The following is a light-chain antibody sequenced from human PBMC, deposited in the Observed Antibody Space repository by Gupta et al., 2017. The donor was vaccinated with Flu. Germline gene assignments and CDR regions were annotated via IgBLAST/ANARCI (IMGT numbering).Light chain of an antibody. CDR3: QSYDSSNHV. CDR1: TGRIASNY. J-gene: IGLJ2*01. CDR2: ENN. V-gene: IGLV6-57*01. Sequence: NCMLTQTHSVSESPEKSVTISCTRRTGRIASNYVQWYQQRPVSSPTTVIYENNQRPSGVPDRFSGSIDSSSNSASLTLSGLKTEDEADYYCQSYDSSNHVFGGGTKLTVL.